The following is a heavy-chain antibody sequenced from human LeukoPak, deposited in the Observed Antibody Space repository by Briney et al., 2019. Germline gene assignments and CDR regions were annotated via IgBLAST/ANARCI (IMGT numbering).Heavy chain of an antibody. V-gene: IGHV4-39*01. CDR1: GGSVSSGSYY. D-gene: IGHD3-22*01. Sequence: SETLSLTCTVSGGSVSSGSYYWSWIRQPPGKGLEWIGTISFSGTTYYNPSLKSRVTISVDTSKNQLSLKLSSVTAADTAVHYCAGRDSSGYYHYWGQGTLVTVSS. CDR2: ISFSGTT. CDR3: AGRDSSGYYHY. J-gene: IGHJ4*02.